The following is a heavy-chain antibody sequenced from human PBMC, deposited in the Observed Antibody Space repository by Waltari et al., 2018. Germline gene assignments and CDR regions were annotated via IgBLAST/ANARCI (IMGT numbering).Heavy chain of an antibody. J-gene: IGHJ4*02. CDR2: IRREPYNYAT. CDR3: SGGEVTGTDF. V-gene: IGHV3-73*01. D-gene: IGHD6-19*01. Sequence: EVQVVESGGGLVQPGGSLKLSCATSGFSFSGSTIHWVRQTPGKGREWVGRIRREPYNYATAYSASVKGRFTISRDDSKNTAYLQMNSLRTEDTAVYYCSGGEVTGTDFWGQGTLVTVSS. CDR1: GFSFSGST.